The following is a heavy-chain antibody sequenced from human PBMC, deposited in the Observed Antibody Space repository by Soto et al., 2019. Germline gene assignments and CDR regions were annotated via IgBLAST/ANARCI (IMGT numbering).Heavy chain of an antibody. D-gene: IGHD4-17*01. J-gene: IGHJ6*02. Sequence: PGGSLRLSCTVSRFSFRSYGMHWVRQAPGKGLEWVAVISYDGSNKYYADSVKGRFTISRDNSKNTLYLQMNSLRAEDTAVYYCAKDRYGDYGYYYYYGMDVWGQGTTVTVSS. V-gene: IGHV3-30*18. CDR2: ISYDGSNK. CDR1: RFSFRSYG. CDR3: AKDRYGDYGYYYYYGMDV.